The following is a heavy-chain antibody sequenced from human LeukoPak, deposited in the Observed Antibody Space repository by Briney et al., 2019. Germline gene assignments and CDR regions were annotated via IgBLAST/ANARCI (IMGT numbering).Heavy chain of an antibody. J-gene: IGHJ5*02. Sequence: ASVTVSFKASGYTFTDYYLHWVRQAPGQGLEWMGFINPNSGATTYAQKFRGRVSVTRDTSISTAYMELSSLRSDDTAVYYCARDRPNNWFDPWGQGTLVNVSS. CDR2: INPNSGAT. CDR3: ARDRPNNWFDP. CDR1: GYTFTDYY. V-gene: IGHV1-2*02.